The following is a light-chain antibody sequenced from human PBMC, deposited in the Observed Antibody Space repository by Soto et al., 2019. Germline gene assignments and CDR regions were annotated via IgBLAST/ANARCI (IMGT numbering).Light chain of an antibody. V-gene: IGKV3-20*01. Sequence: EIVLTQSPGTLSLSPGEGATLSCRASQSVISTYLAWYQQKPGQAPRLLIYGASSRATGIPDRFSGSGSGTDFTLTISRLEPEDFAVYYCQQYGSSPITFGQ. J-gene: IGKJ5*01. CDR3: QQYGSSPIT. CDR1: QSVISTY. CDR2: GAS.